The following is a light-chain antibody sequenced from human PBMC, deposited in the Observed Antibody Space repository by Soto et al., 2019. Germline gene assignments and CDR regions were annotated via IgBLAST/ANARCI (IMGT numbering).Light chain of an antibody. Sequence: EIVMTQSPATLSVSPGERGTLSCRASQSISSNLAWYQQKPGQAPRLLIYGASTRATGIPARFSGSGSGTEFTLTISSLQSEDFAVYYCQQYSIWPYTFGQGTKLEIK. CDR3: QQYSIWPYT. J-gene: IGKJ2*01. V-gene: IGKV3-15*01. CDR2: GAS. CDR1: QSISSN.